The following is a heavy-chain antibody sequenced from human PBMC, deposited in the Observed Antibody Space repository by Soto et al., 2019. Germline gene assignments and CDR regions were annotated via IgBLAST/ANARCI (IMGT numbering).Heavy chain of an antibody. CDR3: ARVPSPFDYYYAMDV. CDR1: GDSISSGNKY. V-gene: IGHV4-30-4*01. J-gene: IGHJ6*02. D-gene: IGHD3-16*01. Sequence: QVQLRESGPGLVMPSQTLSLTCTVSGDSISSGNKYWSWIRQPPGKGLEWIGYIFSSGTTYYNPSLKSRLTMSLDASQNPSSLKLNSLTDADTAVYFCARVPSPFDYYYAMDVWGQGTTVTVSS. CDR2: IFSSGTT.